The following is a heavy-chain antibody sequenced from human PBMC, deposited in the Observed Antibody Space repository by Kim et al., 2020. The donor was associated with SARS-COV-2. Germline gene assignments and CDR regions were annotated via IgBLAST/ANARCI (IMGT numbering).Heavy chain of an antibody. CDR1: GYTFTSYA. V-gene: IGHV1-3*01. J-gene: IGHJ6*02. D-gene: IGHD3-9*01. Sequence: ASVKVSCKASGYTFTSYAMHWVRQAPGQRLEWMGWINAGNGNTKYSQKFQGRVTITRDTSASTAYMELSSLRSEDTAVYYCARGDDILTERKGYYYYYGMDVWGQGTTVTVSS. CDR2: INAGNGNT. CDR3: ARGDDILTERKGYYYYYGMDV.